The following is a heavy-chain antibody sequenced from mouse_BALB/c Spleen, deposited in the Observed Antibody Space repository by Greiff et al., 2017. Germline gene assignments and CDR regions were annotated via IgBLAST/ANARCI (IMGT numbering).Heavy chain of an antibody. V-gene: IGHV5-6-5*01. CDR3: AREDYYGSSPGAY. D-gene: IGHD1-1*01. CDR2: ISSGGST. CDR1: GFTFSSYA. J-gene: IGHJ3*01. Sequence: EVQVVESGGGLVKPGGSLKLSCAASGFTFSSYAMSWVRQTPEKRLEWVASISSGGSTYYPDSVKGRFTISRDNARNILYLQMSSLRSEDTAMYYCAREDYYGSSPGAYWGQGTLVTVSA.